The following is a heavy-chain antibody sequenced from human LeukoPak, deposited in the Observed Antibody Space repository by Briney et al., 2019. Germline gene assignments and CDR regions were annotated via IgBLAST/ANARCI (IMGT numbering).Heavy chain of an antibody. CDR2: IYTSGST. D-gene: IGHD3-22*01. CDR1: GYSISSGYY. J-gene: IGHJ4*02. CDR3: ARSGYGDYYDSSGYSDY. Sequence: SETLSLTCTVSGYSISSGYYWGWIRQPPGKGLEWIGRIYTSGSTNYNPSLKSRVTMSVDTSKNQFSLKLSSVTAADTAVYYCARSGYGDYYDSSGYSDYWGQGTLVTVSS. V-gene: IGHV4-38-2*02.